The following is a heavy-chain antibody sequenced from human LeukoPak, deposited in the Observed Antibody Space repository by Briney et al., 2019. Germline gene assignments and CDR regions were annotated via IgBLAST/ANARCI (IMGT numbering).Heavy chain of an antibody. V-gene: IGHV3-23*01. CDR1: GFTFSSYA. J-gene: IGHJ6*02. CDR2: ISGSGGST. CDR3: ARFGGDGYNRNYYYYGMDV. Sequence: GGSLRLSCAASGFTFSSYAMSWVRQAPGKGLEWVSAISGSGGSTYYADSVKGRFTISRDNSKNTLYLQMNSLRAEDTAVYYCARFGGDGYNRNYYYYGMDVWGQGTTVTVSS. D-gene: IGHD5-24*01.